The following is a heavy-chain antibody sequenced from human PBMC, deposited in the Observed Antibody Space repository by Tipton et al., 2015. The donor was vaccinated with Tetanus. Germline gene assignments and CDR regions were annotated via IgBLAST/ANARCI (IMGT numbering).Heavy chain of an antibody. J-gene: IGHJ4*02. D-gene: IGHD1-14*01. Sequence: TPSLTCTVSGGSITDSYWTWIRQPPGKRLEWIGYIHYSGGTNYNPSLTSAVTMSVDTAKNHFSLTVNSATAADTAVYYCARETPGAGHFDYWGQGTPVTVSS. CDR2: IHYSGGT. CDR1: GGSITDSY. V-gene: IGHV4-59*01. CDR3: ARETPGAGHFDY.